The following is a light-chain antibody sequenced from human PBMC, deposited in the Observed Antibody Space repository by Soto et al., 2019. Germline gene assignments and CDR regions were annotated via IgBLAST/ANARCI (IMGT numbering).Light chain of an antibody. CDR2: RTS. J-gene: IGKJ4*01. CDR3: KQYNNWPRAT. V-gene: IGKV3-15*01. CDR1: QSISSN. Sequence: EIVMTQSQATLSVSPGERATLSCRASQSISSNLAWYQQKPGQAPRLLMFRTSSRANGFPARFSGSGSGTEFNLTISSLQSEDFGVYYCKQYNNWPRATFGGGTKVEIK.